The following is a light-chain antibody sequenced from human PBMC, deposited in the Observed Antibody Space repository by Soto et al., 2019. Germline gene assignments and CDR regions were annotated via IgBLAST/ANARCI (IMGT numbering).Light chain of an antibody. Sequence: EIVLTQSPGTLSLSPGERATLSCRASQSVSSSYLAWYQQQPGQAPRLIIYGASSRATGIPDRFSGSGSGTDFPLTINRLEPEDCAVYYCQHYCSSRWTFGQGTKVEIK. V-gene: IGKV3-20*01. CDR1: QSVSSSY. CDR2: GAS. CDR3: QHYCSSRWT. J-gene: IGKJ1*01.